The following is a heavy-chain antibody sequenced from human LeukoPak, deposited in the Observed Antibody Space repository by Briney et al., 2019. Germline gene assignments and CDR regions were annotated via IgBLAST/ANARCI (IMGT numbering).Heavy chain of an antibody. CDR2: ISSSDSTI. J-gene: IGHJ6*04. CDR3: ARAWFYYGSGMDV. Sequence: PGGSLRLSCAASGFNFNNYNMNWVRQASGKGLEWVSYISSSDSTIYYADSVKGRFTVSRDNAKNSLYLQMNSLRAEDTAIYYCARAWFYYGSGMDVWGKGTTVTISA. CDR1: GFNFNNYN. V-gene: IGHV3-48*04. D-gene: IGHD3-10*01.